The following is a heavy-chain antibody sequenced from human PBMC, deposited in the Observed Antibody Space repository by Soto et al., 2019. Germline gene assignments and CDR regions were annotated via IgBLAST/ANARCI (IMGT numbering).Heavy chain of an antibody. Sequence: ASVKVSCKASGYTFTSYAMHWVRQAPGQRLEWMGWINAGNGNTKYSQKFKGRVTITRDTSASTAFMDLSSLSFEDTAVYYCARVEYGGNWVFDYWGQGTLVTVSS. CDR1: GYTFTSYA. CDR3: ARVEYGGNWVFDY. D-gene: IGHD2-15*01. J-gene: IGHJ4*02. CDR2: INAGNGNT. V-gene: IGHV1-3*01.